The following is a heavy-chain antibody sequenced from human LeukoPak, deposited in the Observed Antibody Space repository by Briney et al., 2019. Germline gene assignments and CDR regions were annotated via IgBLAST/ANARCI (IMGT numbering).Heavy chain of an antibody. CDR2: ISYDGSNK. CDR3: AKGRPYRGITMVRGVTSEFDI. J-gene: IGHJ3*02. V-gene: IGHV3-30*18. Sequence: GGSLRLSCAASGFTFSSYGMHWVRQAPGEGLEWVAVISYDGSNKYYADSVKGRFTISRDNSKNTLYLQMNSLRAEDTAVYYCAKGRPYRGITMVRGVTSEFDIWGQGTMVTVSS. CDR1: GFTFSSYG. D-gene: IGHD3-10*01.